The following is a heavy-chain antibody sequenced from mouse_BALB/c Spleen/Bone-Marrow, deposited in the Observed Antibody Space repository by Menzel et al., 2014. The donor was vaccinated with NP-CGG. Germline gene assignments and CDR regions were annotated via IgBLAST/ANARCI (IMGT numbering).Heavy chain of an antibody. V-gene: IGHV14-3*02. Sequence: EVQLQQSGAELVKPAASVRLSCTASGFNIKDSYMHWVEQRPEQGLEWIGRIDPANGNTKYDPKFQGKATITADTSSNTAYLQLSSLTSEDTAVYYCARPIFLWGQGTSVTVSS. CDR3: ARPIFL. J-gene: IGHJ4*01. CDR1: GFNIKDSY. CDR2: IDPANGNT.